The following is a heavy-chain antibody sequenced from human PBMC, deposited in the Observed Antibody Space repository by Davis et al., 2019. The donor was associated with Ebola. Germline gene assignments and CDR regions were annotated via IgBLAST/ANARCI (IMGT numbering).Heavy chain of an antibody. D-gene: IGHD2-2*01. V-gene: IGHV4-34*01. CDR1: GGSFSGYY. Sequence: MPSETLSLTCAVYGGSFSGYYWSWIRQPPGKGLEWIGEINHSGSTNYNPSLKSRVTISVDTSKNQFSLKLSSVTAADKAVYYCARDLVLGYCSSTSCSSAYYGMDVWGQGTTVTVSS. J-gene: IGHJ6*02. CDR2: INHSGST. CDR3: ARDLVLGYCSSTSCSSAYYGMDV.